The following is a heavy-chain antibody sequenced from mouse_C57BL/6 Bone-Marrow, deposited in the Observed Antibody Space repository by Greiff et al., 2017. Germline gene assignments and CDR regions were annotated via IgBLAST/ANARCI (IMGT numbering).Heavy chain of an antibody. CDR2: ISDGGSYT. J-gene: IGHJ2*01. V-gene: IGHV5-4*01. D-gene: IGHD2-2*01. Sequence: EVKLMESGGGLVKPGGSLKLSCAASGFTFSSYAMSWVRQTPEKRLEWVATISDGGSYTYYPDNVKGRFTISRDNAKNNLYLQMSHLKSEDTAMYYYARDGGGYDGDYWGQGTTLTVSS. CDR3: ARDGGGYDGDY. CDR1: GFTFSSYA.